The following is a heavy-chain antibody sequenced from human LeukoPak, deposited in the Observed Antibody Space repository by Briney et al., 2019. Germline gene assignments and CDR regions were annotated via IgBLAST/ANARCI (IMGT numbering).Heavy chain of an antibody. CDR3: ARGAAAVAFDY. D-gene: IGHD6-19*01. Sequence: PSETLSLTCTVSGGSISSYYWSWIRQPPGKGLEWIGYIYYSGSTNYNPSLKSRVTISVDTSKNQFSLKLSSVTAADTAVYYCARGAAAVAFDYWGQGTLVTVFS. J-gene: IGHJ4*02. CDR1: GGSISSYY. CDR2: IYYSGST. V-gene: IGHV4-59*01.